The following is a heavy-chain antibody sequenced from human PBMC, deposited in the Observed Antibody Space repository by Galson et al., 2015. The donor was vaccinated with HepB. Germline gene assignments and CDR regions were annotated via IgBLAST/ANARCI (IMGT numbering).Heavy chain of an antibody. CDR2: IKSKTDGGTT. CDR3: AKPMVGYDSSGHDAFDI. CDR1: GFTFSNAW. V-gene: IGHV3-15*01. Sequence: SLRLSCAASGFTFSNAWMSWVRQAPGKGLEWVGRIKSKTDGGTTDYAAPVKGRFTISRDNSKNTLYLQMNSLRTEDTAVYYCAKPMVGYDSSGHDAFDIWGQGTMVTVSS. D-gene: IGHD3-22*01. J-gene: IGHJ3*02.